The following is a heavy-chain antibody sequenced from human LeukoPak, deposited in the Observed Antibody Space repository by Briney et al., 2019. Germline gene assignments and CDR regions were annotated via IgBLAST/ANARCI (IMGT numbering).Heavy chain of an antibody. CDR2: INHSGST. V-gene: IGHV4-34*01. CDR1: GGSFRGYY. CDR3: ARGHNFDFWSGTFKFDY. D-gene: IGHD3-3*01. J-gene: IGHJ4*02. Sequence: SETLSLTCAVYGGSFRGYYWSWIRQPPGKGLEWIGEINHSGSTNYNPSLKSRVTISVDTSKNQFSLKLSSVTAADTAVYYCARGHNFDFWSGTFKFDYWGQGTLVTVSS.